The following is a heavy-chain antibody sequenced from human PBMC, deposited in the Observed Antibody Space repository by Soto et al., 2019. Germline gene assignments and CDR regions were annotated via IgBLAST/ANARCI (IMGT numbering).Heavy chain of an antibody. D-gene: IGHD4-17*01. CDR3: ARRYGYYFDY. Sequence: QVQLQESGPGLVKPSETLSLTCTVSGGSISSYYWSWIWQPPGKGLEWIGYIYYSGSTNYNPSLKSRVTTSVDTSKNQLSLKLSSVTAADTAVYYCARRYGYYFDYWGQGTLVTVSS. CDR1: GGSISSYY. J-gene: IGHJ4*02. V-gene: IGHV4-59*08. CDR2: IYYSGST.